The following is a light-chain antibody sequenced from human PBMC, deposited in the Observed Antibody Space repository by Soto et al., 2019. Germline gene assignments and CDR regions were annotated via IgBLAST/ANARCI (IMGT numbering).Light chain of an antibody. V-gene: IGLV2-14*01. J-gene: IGLJ2*01. Sequence: QSALTQPASVSGSPGQSITISCTATASDVGDYNYVSWFQRYPGKAPKLMIYDVSNRPSGVSHRFSGSKSGNTASLTISGRHAEDEADYYCSSYTGTRTHVIFGGGTKLTVL. CDR2: DVS. CDR1: ASDVGDYNY. CDR3: SSYTGTRTHVI.